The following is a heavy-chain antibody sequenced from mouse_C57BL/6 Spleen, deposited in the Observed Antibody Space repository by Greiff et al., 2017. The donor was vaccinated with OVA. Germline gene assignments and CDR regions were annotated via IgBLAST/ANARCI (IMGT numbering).Heavy chain of an antibody. CDR1: GFTFTDYY. CDR3: ARYYDYDVGAMDY. CDR2: IRNKANGYTT. J-gene: IGHJ4*01. V-gene: IGHV7-3*01. Sequence: DVKLVESGGGLVQPGGSLSLSCAASGFTFTDYYMSWVRQPPGKALEWLGFIRNKANGYTTEYSASVKGRFTISRDNSQSILYLQMNALRAEDSATYYCARYYDYDVGAMDYWGQGTSVTVSS. D-gene: IGHD2-4*01.